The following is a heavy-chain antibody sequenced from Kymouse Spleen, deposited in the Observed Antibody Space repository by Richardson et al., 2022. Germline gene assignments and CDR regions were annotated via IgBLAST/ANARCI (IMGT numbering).Heavy chain of an antibody. J-gene: IGHJ4*02. V-gene: IGHV4-39*01. D-gene: IGHD3-10*01. CDR1: GGSISSSSYY. Sequence: QLQLQESGPGLVKPSETLSLTCTVSGGSISSSSYYWGWIRQPPGKGLEWIGSIYYSGSTYYNPSLKSRVTISVDTSKNQFSLKLSSVTAADTAVYYCARQGYYYGSGSYWGQGTLVTVSS. CDR2: IYYSGST. CDR3: ARQGYYYGSGSY.